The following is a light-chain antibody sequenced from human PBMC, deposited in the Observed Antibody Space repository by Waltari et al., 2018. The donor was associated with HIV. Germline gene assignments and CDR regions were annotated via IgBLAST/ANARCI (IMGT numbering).Light chain of an antibody. V-gene: IGLV2-14*01. CDR3: SSYTDSSVI. Sequence: QSALTQPASVSGSPGQSITISCTGASSDIGNYKYVSWYQHHPGIAPKPIIYEDNNRPSGVSNRFSGSKSGKTASLTISGLQAEDESDYYCSSYTDSSVIFGGGTKVTVL. J-gene: IGLJ2*01. CDR2: EDN. CDR1: SSDIGNYKY.